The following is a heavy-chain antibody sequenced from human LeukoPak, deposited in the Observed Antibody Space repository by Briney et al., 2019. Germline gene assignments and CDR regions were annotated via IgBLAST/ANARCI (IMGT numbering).Heavy chain of an antibody. J-gene: IGHJ4*02. CDR2: IYYTGST. CDR3: ARSHGSGSYYNLNDY. V-gene: IGHV4-59*01. Sequence: SETLSLTCTVSGDSLSPFLWSWIRQTPVKGLEWIGYIYYTGSTNYNPSLRSRVTISVDTSKNQFSLKLSSVTAADTAVYYCARSHGSGSYYNLNDYWGQGTLVTVSS. D-gene: IGHD3-10*01. CDR1: GDSLSPFL.